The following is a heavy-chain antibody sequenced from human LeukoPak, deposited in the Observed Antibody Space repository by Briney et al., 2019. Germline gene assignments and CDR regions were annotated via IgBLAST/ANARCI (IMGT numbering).Heavy chain of an antibody. J-gene: IGHJ3*02. CDR3: ARRPAGTSFDI. V-gene: IGHV4-61*08. Sequence: PSETLSLTCTVSGGSISSGGYYWSWIRQHPGKGLEWIGYIYYSGSTNYNPSLKSRVTISVDTSRNQFSLKLSSVTAADTAVYYCARRPAGTSFDIWGHGTMVIVSS. D-gene: IGHD1-7*01. CDR2: IYYSGST. CDR1: GGSISSGGYY.